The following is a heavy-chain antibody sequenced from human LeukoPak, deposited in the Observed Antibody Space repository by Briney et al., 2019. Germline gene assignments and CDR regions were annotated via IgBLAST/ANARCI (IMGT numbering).Heavy chain of an antibody. CDR3: ARVGLAGSGSYEGGFDY. CDR2: IWYDGSNK. D-gene: IGHD3-10*01. V-gene: IGHV3-33*01. CDR1: GFTFSSYG. Sequence: PGRSLRLSCAASGFTFSSYGMHWVRQAPGKGLEWVAVIWYDGSNKYYADSVKGRFTISRDNSKNTLYLQMNSLRAEDTAVYYCARVGLAGSGSYEGGFDYWGQGTLVTVSS. J-gene: IGHJ4*02.